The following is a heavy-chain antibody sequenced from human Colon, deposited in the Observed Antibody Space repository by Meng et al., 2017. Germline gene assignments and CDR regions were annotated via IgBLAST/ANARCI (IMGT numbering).Heavy chain of an antibody. CDR2: INPDGSYI. Sequence: GESLKISCSASQFTFGSHWMDWVRQAPGKGLEWVAKINPDGSYIHYMDSVKGRFTISRDNSKDSLYLQMNSLSDDDTAFYYCARDHWYAIDYWGQGTLVTVSS. V-gene: IGHV3-7*01. CDR1: QFTFGSHW. J-gene: IGHJ4*02. D-gene: IGHD2-2*01. CDR3: ARDHWYAIDY.